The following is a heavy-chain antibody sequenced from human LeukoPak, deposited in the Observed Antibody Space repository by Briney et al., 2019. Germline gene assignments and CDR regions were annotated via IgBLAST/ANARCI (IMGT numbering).Heavy chain of an antibody. V-gene: IGHV1-2*02. CDR3: ARDCSSTRCCDAFDI. CDR1: GYTFTGYY. J-gene: IGHJ3*02. Sequence: ASVKVSCKASGYTFTGYYMHWVRQAPGQGLEWMGWINPNSGGTNYAQKFQGRVTMTRDTSISTAYMELSRLRSDDTAVYYCARDCSSTRCCDAFDIWGQGTMVTVSS. CDR2: INPNSGGT. D-gene: IGHD2-2*01.